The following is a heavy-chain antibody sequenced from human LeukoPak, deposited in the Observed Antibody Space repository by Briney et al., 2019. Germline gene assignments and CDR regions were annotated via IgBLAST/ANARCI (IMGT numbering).Heavy chain of an antibody. D-gene: IGHD1-26*01. CDR2: IIPIFGTA. CDR3: AREIRGIVGAKGFDY. J-gene: IGHJ4*02. Sequence: GASVKVSCKASGGTFSSYAISWVRQAPGQGLEWMGGIIPIFGTANYAQKFQGRVTITADESTSTAYMELSSLRSEDTAVYYCAREIRGIVGAKGFDYWGQGTLVTVSS. V-gene: IGHV1-69*13. CDR1: GGTFSSYA.